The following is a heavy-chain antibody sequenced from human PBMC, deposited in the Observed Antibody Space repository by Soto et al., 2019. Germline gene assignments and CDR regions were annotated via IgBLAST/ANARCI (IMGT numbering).Heavy chain of an antibody. CDR3: ARHMDV. CDR1: GGSFSPNY. Sequence: PSETLSLTCTVSGGSFSPNYWAWIRQPPGKGLEWIGEINHSGNTNYNPSLKSRVTISVDTSKNQFSLKLSSVTAADTAVYYCARHMDVWGQGTTVTVSS. V-gene: IGHV4-34*01. CDR2: INHSGNT. J-gene: IGHJ6*02.